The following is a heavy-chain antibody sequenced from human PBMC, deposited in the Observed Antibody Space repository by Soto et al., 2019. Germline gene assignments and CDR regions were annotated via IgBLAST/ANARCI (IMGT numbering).Heavy chain of an antibody. V-gene: IGHV4-59*08. CDR3: ARRVCSESICSPGDDSWLGP. Sequence: QVQLQESGPGLVKPSETLSLTCTVSGGSISSYYWNWIRQPPGKGLEWIGYIHYSGTTKYNPSLKSRVRASRATSKNTFTLNLSSVAAADTAVYYCARRVCSESICSPGDDSWLGPWGQGILVTVSS. D-gene: IGHD2-15*01. CDR2: IHYSGTT. CDR1: GGSISSYY. J-gene: IGHJ5*02.